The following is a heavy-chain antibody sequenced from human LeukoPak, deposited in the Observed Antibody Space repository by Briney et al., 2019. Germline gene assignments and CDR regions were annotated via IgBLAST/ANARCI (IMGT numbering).Heavy chain of an antibody. Sequence: SETLSLTCAVYGGSFSGYYWSWIRQPPGKGLEWIGEINHSGSTNYNPSLKSRVTISVDTSKNQFSLKLSSVTAADTAVYYCARDLREFARRFDYWGQGTLVTVSS. D-gene: IGHD3-10*01. J-gene: IGHJ4*02. CDR1: GGSFSGYY. V-gene: IGHV4-34*01. CDR3: ARDLREFARRFDY. CDR2: INHSGST.